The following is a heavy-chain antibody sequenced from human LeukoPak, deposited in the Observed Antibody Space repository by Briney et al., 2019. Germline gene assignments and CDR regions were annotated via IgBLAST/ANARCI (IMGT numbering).Heavy chain of an antibody. CDR3: AKRGLWFGEGEDY. V-gene: IGHV3-30*02. CDR2: IRYDGSNK. CDR1: GFTFSSYG. J-gene: IGHJ4*02. D-gene: IGHD3-10*01. Sequence: GGSLRLSCAASGFTFSSYGMHWVRQAPGKGLEWVAFIRYDGSNKYYADSVKGRFTISRDNSKNTLYLQMNSLRAEDTAVYYCAKRGLWFGEGEDYWGQGTLVTVSS.